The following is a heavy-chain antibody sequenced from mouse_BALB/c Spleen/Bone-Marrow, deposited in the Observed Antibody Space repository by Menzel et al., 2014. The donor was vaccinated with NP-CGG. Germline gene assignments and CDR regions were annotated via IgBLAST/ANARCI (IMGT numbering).Heavy chain of an antibody. V-gene: IGHV1S16*01. CDR2: INPTNGGT. J-gene: IGHJ2*01. Sequence: VKLQETGVELVKPGASEKLSCKASGYTFTSYWMHWVKLRPGQGFEWIGEINPTNGGTNYNEKFKRKATLSVDKSSSSAYMQLSSRTSEDSAVYYCTKFTGDYVVYWGPGATLSLSS. CDR1: GYTFTSYW. CDR3: TKFTGDYVVY.